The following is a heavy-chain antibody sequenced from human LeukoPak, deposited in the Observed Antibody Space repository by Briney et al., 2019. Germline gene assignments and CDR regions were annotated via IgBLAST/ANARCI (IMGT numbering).Heavy chain of an antibody. Sequence: PSETLSLTCTVSGGSISTYQWSWIRQPPGKGLEWIGNIYKSGSTNYNPSLKSRVTISIDTPEKQFSLRLSSVTAADTAVYYCARDGPQWLAAFDYWRQETLVTVSS. CDR3: ARDGPQWLAAFDY. CDR2: IYKSGST. CDR1: GGSISTYQ. D-gene: IGHD6-19*01. J-gene: IGHJ4*02. V-gene: IGHV4-59*01.